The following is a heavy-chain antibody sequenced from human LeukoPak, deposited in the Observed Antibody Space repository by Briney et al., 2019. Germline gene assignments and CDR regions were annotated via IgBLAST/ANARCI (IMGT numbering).Heavy chain of an antibody. Sequence: PGGSLRLSCAASGFTFSSYSMNWVRQAPGKGLEWISYLSSGSRTIYYAYSVKGRFAISRDNAKNSLYLQMNSLRAEDTAVYYCARSSGYCRTASCYSFDYWGQGTLVTVSS. CDR3: ARSSGYCRTASCYSFDY. D-gene: IGHD2-2*01. CDR1: GFTFSSYS. CDR2: LSSGSRTI. J-gene: IGHJ4*02. V-gene: IGHV3-48*01.